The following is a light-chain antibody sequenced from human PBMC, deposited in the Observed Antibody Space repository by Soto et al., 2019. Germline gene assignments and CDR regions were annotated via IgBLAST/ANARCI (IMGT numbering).Light chain of an antibody. CDR1: QSVSSSY. J-gene: IGKJ3*01. Sequence: EIVLTQSPGTLSLSPGERATLSCRASQSVSSSYLAWYQQKPGQAPRLLIYGASIRATGIPDRFSGSGSGTEFTLTISRLEPEDFAVYYCQQYGSSPFFTFRPGTKVDIK. CDR2: GAS. CDR3: QQYGSSPFFT. V-gene: IGKV3-20*01.